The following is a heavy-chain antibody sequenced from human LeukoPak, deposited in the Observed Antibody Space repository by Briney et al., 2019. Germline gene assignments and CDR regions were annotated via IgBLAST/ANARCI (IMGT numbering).Heavy chain of an antibody. CDR3: ARDFSYNWNDAYYYYGMDA. D-gene: IGHD1-20*01. CDR2: INPNSGGT. J-gene: IGHJ6*02. V-gene: IGHV1-2*02. CDR1: GYTFTGYY. Sequence: GASVKVSCKASGYTFTGYYMHWVRQAPGQGLEWMGWINPNSGGTNYAQKFQGRVTMTRDTSISTAYMELSRLRSDDTAVYYCARDFSYNWNDAYYYYGMDAWGQGTTVTVSS.